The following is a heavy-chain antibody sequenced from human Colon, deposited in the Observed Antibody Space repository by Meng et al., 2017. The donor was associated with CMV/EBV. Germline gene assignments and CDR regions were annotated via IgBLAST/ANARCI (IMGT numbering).Heavy chain of an antibody. Sequence: GESLKISCKGSGYSFTSYWIGWVRQMPGKGLEWMGIIYPGDSDTRYSPSFQGQVTISADKSISTAYLQWSSLKASDTAMYYCARHEVVAADRGGWFDLWGQGTLVTVSS. CDR2: IYPGDSDT. D-gene: IGHD2-15*01. CDR1: GYSFTSYW. J-gene: IGHJ5*02. CDR3: ARHEVVAADRGGWFDL. V-gene: IGHV5-51*01.